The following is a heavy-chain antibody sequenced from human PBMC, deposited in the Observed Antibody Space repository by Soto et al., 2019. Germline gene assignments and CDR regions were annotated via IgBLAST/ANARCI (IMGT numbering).Heavy chain of an antibody. CDR3: ARGPNRVFGVVMPYMDV. V-gene: IGHV1-8*01. CDR2: MNPNSGNT. CDR1: GYTFTSYD. D-gene: IGHD3-3*01. Sequence: ASVKVSCKASGYTFTSYDINWVRQATGQGLEWMGWMNPNSGNTGYAQKFQGRVTMTRNTSISTAYMELSSLRSEDTAVYYCARGPNRVFGVVMPYMDVWGKGTTVTVSS. J-gene: IGHJ6*03.